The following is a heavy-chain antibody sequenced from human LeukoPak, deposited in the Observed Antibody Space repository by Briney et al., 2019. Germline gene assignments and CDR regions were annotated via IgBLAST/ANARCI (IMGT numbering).Heavy chain of an antibody. D-gene: IGHD2-15*01. CDR1: GFTFANYA. CDR2: ITVSGGGT. V-gene: IGHV3-23*01. Sequence: GGSLILSCAASGFTFANYAMNWVRQAPGKGLECVSTITVSGGGTYYADSVKGRFTISRDNSKNTVYLQMNSLRAEDTAIYYCAKLGGRTIYFETDSWGQGTLGTVSS. CDR3: AKLGGRTIYFETDS. J-gene: IGHJ4*02.